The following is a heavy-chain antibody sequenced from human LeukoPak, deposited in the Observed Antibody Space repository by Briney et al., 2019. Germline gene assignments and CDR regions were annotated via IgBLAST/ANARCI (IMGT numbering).Heavy chain of an antibody. D-gene: IGHD2-21*02. V-gene: IGHV1-69*10. J-gene: IGHJ5*02. CDR2: IIPILGIA. Sequence: ASVKVSFKASGGTFISYTISWVRQAPGQGLEWMGRIIPILGIANYAQKFQGRVTITADKSTSTAYMELSSLRSEDTAVYYCARGMACGGDCYMVDDWFDPWGQGTLVTVSS. CDR3: ARGMACGGDCYMVDDWFDP. CDR1: GGTFISYT.